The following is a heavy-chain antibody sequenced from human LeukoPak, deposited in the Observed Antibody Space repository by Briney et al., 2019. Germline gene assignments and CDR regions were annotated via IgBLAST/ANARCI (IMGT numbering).Heavy chain of an antibody. Sequence: GGSLRLSSVVSGFSFSSYWMNWVRQAPGKGLEWVANIKQDGSEKYYVDSVKGRFTISRDNAKNSLYLQMNNLRAEDTAVYYCARSVYSYGPNYYYYMDVWGKGTTVTVSS. CDR2: IKQDGSEK. CDR3: ARSVYSYGPNYYYYMDV. D-gene: IGHD5-18*01. V-gene: IGHV3-7*01. J-gene: IGHJ6*03. CDR1: GFSFSSYW.